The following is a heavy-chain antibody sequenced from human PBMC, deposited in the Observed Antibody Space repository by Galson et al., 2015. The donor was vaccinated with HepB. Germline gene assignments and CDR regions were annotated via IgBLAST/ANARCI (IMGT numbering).Heavy chain of an antibody. CDR1: GYIFSNYW. Sequence: QSGAEVKKPGESLKISCKGSGYIFSNYWIVWVRQMPGKGLEFMGNIYPGDSDTKYSPSFQGQVTISADKSTSTAYLQWSSLKASDTAMYYCAKMSVGCFDYWGQGTLVTVAS. J-gene: IGHJ4*02. CDR2: IYPGDSDT. D-gene: IGHD1-26*01. V-gene: IGHV5-51*01. CDR3: AKMSVGCFDY.